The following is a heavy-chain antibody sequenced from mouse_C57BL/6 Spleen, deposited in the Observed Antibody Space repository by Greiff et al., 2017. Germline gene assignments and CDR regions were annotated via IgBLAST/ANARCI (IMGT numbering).Heavy chain of an antibody. CDR1: GFTFSSYA. D-gene: IGHD1-1*01. CDR2: ISDGGSYT. Sequence: EVQLVESGGGLVKPGGSLKLSCAASGFTFSSYAMSWVRQTPEKRLEWVATISDGGSYTYYPDNVKGRFTISRDNAKNNLYLQMSHLKSEDTAMYYCARVATTVVPYAMDYWGQGTSVTVSS. V-gene: IGHV5-4*01. J-gene: IGHJ4*01. CDR3: ARVATTVVPYAMDY.